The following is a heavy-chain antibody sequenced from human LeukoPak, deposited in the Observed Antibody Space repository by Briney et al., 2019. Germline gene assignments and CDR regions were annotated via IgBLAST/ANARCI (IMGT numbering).Heavy chain of an antibody. Sequence: GGSLRLSCAASGFTFSSYAMSWVRQAPGKGLEWVAVISYDGSNKYYADSVKGRFTISRDNSKNTLYLQMNSLRAEDTAVYYCARDFHSSSYYFDYWGQGTLVTVSS. V-gene: IGHV3-30-3*01. J-gene: IGHJ4*02. CDR2: ISYDGSNK. CDR3: ARDFHSSSYYFDY. CDR1: GFTFSSYA. D-gene: IGHD3-22*01.